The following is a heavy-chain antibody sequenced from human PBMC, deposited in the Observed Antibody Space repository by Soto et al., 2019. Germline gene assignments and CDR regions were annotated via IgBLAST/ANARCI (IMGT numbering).Heavy chain of an antibody. CDR1: GFTFSSYG. CDR3: AKALSSGYEDYYFDY. V-gene: IGHV3-30*18. D-gene: IGHD5-12*01. CDR2: ISYDGSNK. J-gene: IGHJ4*02. Sequence: GGSLRLSCAASGFTFSSYGMHWVRQAPGKGLEWVAVISYDGSNKYYADSVKGRFTISRDNSKNTLYLQMNSLRAEDTAVYYCAKALSSGYEDYYFDYWGQGTLVTVSS.